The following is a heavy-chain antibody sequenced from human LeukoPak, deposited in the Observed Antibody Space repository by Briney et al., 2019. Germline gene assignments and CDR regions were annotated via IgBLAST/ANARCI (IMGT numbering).Heavy chain of an antibody. CDR1: GFTFSSYG. J-gene: IGHJ4*02. Sequence: GGSLRLSCAASGFTFSSYGMHWVRQAPGKGLEWVAFIRYDGSNKYYADSVKGRFTISRDNSKNTLYLQMNSLRAEDTAVYYCAKAIWVAATSSWFCLDYWGQGTLVTVSS. CDR2: IRYDGSNK. D-gene: IGHD3-10*01. V-gene: IGHV3-30*02. CDR3: AKAIWVAATSSWFCLDY.